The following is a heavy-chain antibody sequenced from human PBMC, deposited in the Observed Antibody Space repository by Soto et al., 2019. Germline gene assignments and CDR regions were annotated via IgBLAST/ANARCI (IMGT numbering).Heavy chain of an antibody. Sequence: SETLSLTCTVSGDSISSGGYYWSWIRQHPGKGLEWIGYIYYSGSTYYNPSLKSRVIISVDTSKNQFSLKLSSVTAADTAVYYCARGSTVAAILFDYWGQGTLVTVSS. V-gene: IGHV4-31*03. D-gene: IGHD2-15*01. CDR1: GDSISSGGYY. J-gene: IGHJ4*02. CDR2: IYYSGST. CDR3: ARGSTVAAILFDY.